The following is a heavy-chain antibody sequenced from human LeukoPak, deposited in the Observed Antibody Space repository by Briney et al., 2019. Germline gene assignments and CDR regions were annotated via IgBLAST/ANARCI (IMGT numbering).Heavy chain of an antibody. CDR1: GFTFGNFA. J-gene: IGHJ6*03. CDR2: IIGSGYYT. V-gene: IGHV3-23*01. Sequence: QSGGSLRLACEASGSGFTFGNFALSWVRQAPGKGLEWVSGIIGSGYYTYYADSVKGRFTISSDNSKNPLYIEMNSLRAEDTAVYYCAKDGSWGDYYFYFYMDVWGKGTTVTVSS. D-gene: IGHD3-16*01. CDR3: AKDGSWGDYYFYFYMDV.